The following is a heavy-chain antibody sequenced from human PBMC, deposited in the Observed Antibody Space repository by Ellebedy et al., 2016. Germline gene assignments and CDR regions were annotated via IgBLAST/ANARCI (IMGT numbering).Heavy chain of an antibody. V-gene: IGHV3-23*01. CDR2: ISGSGGTT. Sequence: GGSLRLXCAASGFSFSSYAMSWVSQAPGKGLEWVSAISGSGGTTYYADSVKGRFTISRDNSKNTLYLQMNSLRAEDTAVYYCAKVTVATIRSASIDYWGQGTLVTVSS. CDR1: GFSFSSYA. D-gene: IGHD5-24*01. CDR3: AKVTVATIRSASIDY. J-gene: IGHJ4*02.